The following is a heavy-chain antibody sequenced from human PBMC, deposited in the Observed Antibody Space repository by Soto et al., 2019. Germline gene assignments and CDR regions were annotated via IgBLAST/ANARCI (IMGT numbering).Heavy chain of an antibody. CDR1: GYTFTGYY. D-gene: IGHD5-12*01. Sequence: QVQLVQSGAEVKKPGASVKVSCKASGYTFTGYYMHWVRQAPGQGLEWMGWINPNSGGTNYAQKFQGWVTXTXDXXISTAYMELSRLRSDDTAVYYCARGTPITYWYFDLWGRGTLVTVSS. J-gene: IGHJ2*01. CDR2: INPNSGGT. CDR3: ARGTPITYWYFDL. V-gene: IGHV1-2*04.